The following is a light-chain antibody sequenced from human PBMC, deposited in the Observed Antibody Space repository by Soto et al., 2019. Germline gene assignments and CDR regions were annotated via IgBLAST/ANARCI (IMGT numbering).Light chain of an antibody. CDR2: DAS. J-gene: IGKJ1*01. CDR1: QSVSSNY. V-gene: IGKV3-20*01. Sequence: EIVLTQSPDTLSLSPGERATLSCRASQSVSSNYLAWYQQKLGQAPRLLIYDASRRATGIPARFSGSGSGTDFTITSIGLEHGAVVVCYCQDCGSSPTFGQGTKVDI. CDR3: QDCGSSPT.